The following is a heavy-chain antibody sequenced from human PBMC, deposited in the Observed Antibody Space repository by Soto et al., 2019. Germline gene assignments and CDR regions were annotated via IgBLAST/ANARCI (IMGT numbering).Heavy chain of an antibody. CDR1: GGSISSGGYY. V-gene: IGHV4-31*03. CDR2: IYYSGST. D-gene: IGHD2-2*01. Sequence: SETMSLTCTVAGGSISSGGYYWSWIRQHPGKGLEWIGYIYYSGSTYYNPSLKSRVTISVDTSKNQFSLKLSSVTAADTAVYYCARINPGLSRVVPAFDYWGQGTLVTVSS. J-gene: IGHJ4*02. CDR3: ARINPGLSRVVPAFDY.